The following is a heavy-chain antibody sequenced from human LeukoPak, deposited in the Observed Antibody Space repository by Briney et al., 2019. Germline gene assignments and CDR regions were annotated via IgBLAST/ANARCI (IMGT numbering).Heavy chain of an antibody. CDR1: GFIFDAHG. D-gene: IGHD1-1*01. V-gene: IGHV3-9*01. CDR2: ISWSSGSI. J-gene: IGHJ3*02. Sequence: QTGGSLRLSCAASGFIFDAHGMHWVRQAPGKGLEWVSGISWSSGSIGYADSVKGRFTISRDNAKNSLYLQMNSLRAEDTALYYCANSLGTPDAFDIWGQGTMVTVSS. CDR3: ANSLGTPDAFDI.